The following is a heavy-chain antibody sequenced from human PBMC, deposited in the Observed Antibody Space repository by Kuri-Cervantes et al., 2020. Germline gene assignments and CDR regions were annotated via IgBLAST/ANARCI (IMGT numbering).Heavy chain of an antibody. CDR1: GFTFSNYA. V-gene: IGHV3-48*02. CDR3: ARGPGYSYGWRDAFDI. D-gene: IGHD5-18*01. CDR2: ISSSSSTI. Sequence: GESLKISCAASGFTFSNYATNWVRQAPGKGLEWVSYISSSSSTIYYADSVKGRFTISRDNAKNSLYLQMNSLRDEDTAVYYCARGPGYSYGWRDAFDIWGQGTMVTVSS. J-gene: IGHJ3*02.